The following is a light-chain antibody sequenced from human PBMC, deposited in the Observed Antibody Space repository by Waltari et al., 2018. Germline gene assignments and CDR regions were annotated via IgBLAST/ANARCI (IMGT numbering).Light chain of an antibody. CDR2: DTT. Sequence: QAVVTQEPSLTVSPGGTVTLTCGSSTGAVTTGNSPYWFQQKPGQAPKTLIYDTTDRHTWTPARFAGSLVGDTAALTLSGAQPEDEADYYCFLSYSGARVFGGGTKLTVL. CDR3: FLSYSGARV. J-gene: IGLJ3*02. V-gene: IGLV7-46*01. CDR1: TGAVTTGNS.